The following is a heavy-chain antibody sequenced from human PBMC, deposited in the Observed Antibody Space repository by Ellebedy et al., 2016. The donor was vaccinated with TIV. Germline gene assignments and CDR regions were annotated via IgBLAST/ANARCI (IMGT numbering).Heavy chain of an antibody. CDR3: ARDQVAAARYYYYGMDV. V-gene: IGHV3-33*08. Sequence: GESLKISCAASGFTFSSYGMHWVRQAPGKGLEWVAVIWYDGSNKYYADSVKGRFTISRDNSKNTLYLQMNSLRAEDTAVYYCARDQVAAARYYYYGMDVWGQGTTVTVSS. CDR2: IWYDGSNK. D-gene: IGHD6-13*01. CDR1: GFTFSSYG. J-gene: IGHJ6*02.